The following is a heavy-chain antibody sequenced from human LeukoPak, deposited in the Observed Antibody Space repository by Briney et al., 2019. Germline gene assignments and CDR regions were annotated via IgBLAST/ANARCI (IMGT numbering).Heavy chain of an antibody. Sequence: GSLRLSCAASGFTFSSYAMHWVRQAPGKGLEWVAVISYDGSNKYYADSVKGRFTISRDNSKNTLYLQMNSLRAEDTAVYYCARYSSSLDYWGQGTLVTVSS. V-gene: IGHV3-30-3*01. CDR1: GFTFSSYA. CDR3: ARYSSSLDY. D-gene: IGHD6-6*01. J-gene: IGHJ4*02. CDR2: ISYDGSNK.